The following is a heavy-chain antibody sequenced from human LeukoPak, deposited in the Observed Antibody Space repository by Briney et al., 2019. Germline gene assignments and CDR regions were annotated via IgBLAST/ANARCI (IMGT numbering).Heavy chain of an antibody. D-gene: IGHD2-15*01. Sequence: PSETLSLTCTVSGGSISSYYWSWIRQPPGKGLEWIGYIYYSGSTNHNPSLKSRVTISVDTSKNQFSLKLSSVTAADTAMYYCARDRGGGYPREYYFDYWGQGTLVTVSS. J-gene: IGHJ4*02. CDR2: IYYSGST. CDR1: GGSISSYY. V-gene: IGHV4-59*01. CDR3: ARDRGGGYPREYYFDY.